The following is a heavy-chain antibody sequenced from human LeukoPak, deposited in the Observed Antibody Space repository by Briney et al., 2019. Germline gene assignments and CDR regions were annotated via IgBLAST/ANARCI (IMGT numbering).Heavy chain of an antibody. CDR1: GFTFGDYA. V-gene: IGHV3-23*01. CDR2: IFPSGGEI. J-gene: IGHJ4*02. Sequence: GRSLRLSCTASGFTFGDYAMSWVRQAPGKGLEWVSSIFPSGGEIHYADSVRGRFTISRDNSKSTLSLQMNSLRAEDTAIYYCATYRQVLLPFESWGQGTLVTVSS. D-gene: IGHD2-8*02. CDR3: ATYRQVLLPFES.